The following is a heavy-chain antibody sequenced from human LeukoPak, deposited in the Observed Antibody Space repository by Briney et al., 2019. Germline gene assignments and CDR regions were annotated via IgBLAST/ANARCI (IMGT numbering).Heavy chain of an antibody. Sequence: EGSLRLSCAASGFTFSSYAMSWVRQAPGKGLEWLSAISGSGGSTYYADSVKGRFTISRDNSKNTLYLQMNSLRAEDTAVYYCAKDNDILTGRDYWGQGTLVTVSS. J-gene: IGHJ4*02. D-gene: IGHD3-9*01. CDR1: GFTFSSYA. CDR2: ISGSGGST. V-gene: IGHV3-23*01. CDR3: AKDNDILTGRDY.